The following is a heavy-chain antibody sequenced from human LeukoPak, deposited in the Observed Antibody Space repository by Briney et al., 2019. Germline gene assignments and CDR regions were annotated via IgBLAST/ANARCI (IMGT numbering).Heavy chain of an antibody. Sequence: KPGGSLRLSCATSGFTFNSYGMHWVRQAPGKGLEWVAVIWYDGRDKCYADSVKGRFTISRDNSKNTLYLQMSSLRAEDTAVYYCARGSGGYYNWFDPWGQGTLVIVSS. V-gene: IGHV3-33*01. CDR1: GFTFNSYG. J-gene: IGHJ5*02. CDR2: IWYDGRDK. D-gene: IGHD3-10*01. CDR3: ARGSGGYYNWFDP.